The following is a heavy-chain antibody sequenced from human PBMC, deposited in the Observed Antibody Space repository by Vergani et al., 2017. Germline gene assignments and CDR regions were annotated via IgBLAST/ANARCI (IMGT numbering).Heavy chain of an antibody. Sequence: QVQLQQWGAGLLKPSETLSLTCAVYGGSFSGYYWSWIRQPPGKGLEWIGEINHSGSTNYNPSLKSRVTISVDTSKNQFSLKLSSVTAADTAVYYCARVQELYDFLSCYRVRYYYYMDVWGKGTTVTVSS. CDR3: ARVQELYDFLSCYRVRYYYYMDV. D-gene: IGHD3-3*01. J-gene: IGHJ6*03. CDR1: GGSFSGYY. CDR2: INHSGST. V-gene: IGHV4-34*01.